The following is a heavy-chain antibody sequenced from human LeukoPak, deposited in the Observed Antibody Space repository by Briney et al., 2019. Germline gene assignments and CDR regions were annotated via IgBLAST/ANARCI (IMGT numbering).Heavy chain of an antibody. Sequence: GGSLRLSCAASGFTFSTYAMSWVRQAPGRGLEWVSSISPSGDSTYYADSVKGRFTISRDNSKNTLYLQMNSLRAEDTAVYYCAREPTPYDFWSGYYGHYYGMDVWGQGTTVTVSS. J-gene: IGHJ6*02. CDR2: ISPSGDST. V-gene: IGHV3-23*01. CDR3: AREPTPYDFWSGYYGHYYGMDV. CDR1: GFTFSTYA. D-gene: IGHD3-3*01.